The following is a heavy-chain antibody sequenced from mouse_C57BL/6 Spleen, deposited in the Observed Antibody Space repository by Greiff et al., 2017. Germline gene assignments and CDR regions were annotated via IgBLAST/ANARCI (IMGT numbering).Heavy chain of an antibody. Sequence: VQRVESGAELARPGASVKMSCKASGYTFTSYTMHWVKQRPGQGLEWIGYINPSSGYTKYNQKFKDKATLTADKSSSTAYMQLSSLTSEDSAVYYCARWRGNFFDYWGQGTTLTVSS. J-gene: IGHJ2*01. V-gene: IGHV1-4*01. CDR1: GYTFTSYT. CDR2: INPSSGYT. CDR3: ARWRGNFFDY.